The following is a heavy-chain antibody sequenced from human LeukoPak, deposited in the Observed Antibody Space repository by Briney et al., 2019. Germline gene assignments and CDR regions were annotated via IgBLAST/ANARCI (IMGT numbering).Heavy chain of an antibody. V-gene: IGHV4-39*01. J-gene: IGHJ4*02. CDR2: IYYSGST. D-gene: IGHD3-16*02. CDR3: ARKITVWGSYPRHLSPFDY. Sequence: SETLSLTCTVSGGSISSSSYYWGWIRQPPGKGLEWIGCIYYSGSTYYNPSLKSRVTISVDTSKNQFSLKLSSVTAAGTAVYYCARKITVWGSYPRHLSPFDYWGQGTLVTVSS. CDR1: GGSISSSSYY.